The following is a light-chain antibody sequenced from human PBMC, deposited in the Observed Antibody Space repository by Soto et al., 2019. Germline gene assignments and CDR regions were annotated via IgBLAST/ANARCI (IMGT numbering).Light chain of an antibody. CDR1: SSDVGDYNY. Sequence: QYALTQPRSVSGSPGQSVTISCTGTSSDVGDYNYVSWYQQHPGKAPQLMIYEVSNRPSGISNRFSGSKSGNTASLTISGLQAEDEADYYCSSYTSSSFWVFGEGTKLTVL. J-gene: IGLJ3*02. CDR3: SSYTSSSFWV. CDR2: EVS. V-gene: IGLV2-14*01.